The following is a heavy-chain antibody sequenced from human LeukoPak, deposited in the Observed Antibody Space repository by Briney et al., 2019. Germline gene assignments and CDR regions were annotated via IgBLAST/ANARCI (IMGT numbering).Heavy chain of an antibody. CDR2: IKQDGSDK. CDR1: GFTFSSYW. Sequence: GGSLRLSCEVSGFTFSSYWMNWVRQAPGKGLEWVANIKQDGSDKYYVDPVKGRFTISRDNAKNSLYLQMNSLRAEDTAVYYCAIIPRAAAGPSARSPFHYWGQGTLVTVSS. CDR3: AIIPRAAAGPSARSPFHY. J-gene: IGHJ4*02. D-gene: IGHD6-13*01. V-gene: IGHV3-7*01.